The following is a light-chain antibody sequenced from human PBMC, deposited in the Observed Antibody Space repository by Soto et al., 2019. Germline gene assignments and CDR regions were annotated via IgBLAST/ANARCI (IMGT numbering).Light chain of an antibody. J-gene: IGKJ1*01. V-gene: IGKV1-5*01. CDR2: DAS. CDR1: QRISYY. Sequence: DIQMTQSPSTLSASVGDRVTITCRASQRISYYLAWYQQKPGKAPKLLIYDASSLESGVPSRFSGSGSGTDFTLTISRLEPEDFAVYYCQHYGSSPETFGQGTKVDIK. CDR3: QHYGSSPET.